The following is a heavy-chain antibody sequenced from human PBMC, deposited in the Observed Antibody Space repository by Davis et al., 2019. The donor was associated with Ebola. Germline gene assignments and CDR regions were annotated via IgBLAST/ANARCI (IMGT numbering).Heavy chain of an antibody. CDR2: ISFDGNNR. Sequence: GGSLRLSCAASGFPFSSFAVHWVRRAPGKGLEWLALISFDGNNRYYADSVKGRFTISRDNAKNSLYLQMNSLRDEDTAVYYCARGKWFDPWGQGTLVSVTS. J-gene: IGHJ5*02. V-gene: IGHV3-30*04. CDR1: GFPFSSFA. CDR3: ARGKWFDP.